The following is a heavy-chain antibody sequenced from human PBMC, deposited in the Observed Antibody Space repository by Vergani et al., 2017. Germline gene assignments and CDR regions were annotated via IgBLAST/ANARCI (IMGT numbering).Heavy chain of an antibody. Sequence: QVQLVQSGAEVKTPGASVKVSCKASGYTFTGYYMHWVRQAPGQGLEWMGWINPNSGGTNYAQQFQGRVTMTRDTSISTAYMELSRLRSDDTAVYYCARDSRQLVRRYYYGMDVWGQGTTVTVSS. J-gene: IGHJ6*02. CDR1: GYTFTGYY. D-gene: IGHD6-13*01. CDR3: ARDSRQLVRRYYYGMDV. V-gene: IGHV1-2*02. CDR2: INPNSGGT.